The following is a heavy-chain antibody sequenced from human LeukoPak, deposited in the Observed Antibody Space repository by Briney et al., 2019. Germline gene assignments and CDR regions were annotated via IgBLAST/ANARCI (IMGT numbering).Heavy chain of an antibody. CDR2: IYYSGST. V-gene: IGHV4-59*08. CDR3: ARQGSLGYCSGGSCSYYFDY. D-gene: IGHD2-15*01. CDR1: GGSISSYY. J-gene: IGHJ4*02. Sequence: SETLSLTCAVYGGSISSYYWSWIRQPPGKGLEWIGYIYYSGSTNYNPSLKSRATISVDTSKNQFSLKLSSVTAADTAVYYCARQGSLGYCSGGSCSYYFDYWGQGTLVTVSS.